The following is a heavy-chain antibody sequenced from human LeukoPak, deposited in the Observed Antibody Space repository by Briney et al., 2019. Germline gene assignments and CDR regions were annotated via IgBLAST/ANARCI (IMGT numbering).Heavy chain of an antibody. CDR2: ISSTSSYI. Sequence: PGGSLRLSCAASGFTFSGYSMNWVRQAPGKGLEWVSSISSTSSYIYYADSVKGRFTISRDNAKNSLYLQMNSLRAEDTAVYYCARRPCPPTTVTTSYYYMDVWGKGTTVTVSS. CDR3: ARRPCPPTTVTTSYYYMDV. CDR1: GFTFSGYS. V-gene: IGHV3-21*01. D-gene: IGHD4-11*01. J-gene: IGHJ6*03.